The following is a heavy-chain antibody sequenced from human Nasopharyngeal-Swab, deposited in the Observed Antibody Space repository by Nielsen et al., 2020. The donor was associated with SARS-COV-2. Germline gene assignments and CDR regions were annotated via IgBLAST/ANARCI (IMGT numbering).Heavy chain of an antibody. CDR3: AKDRSTSGWGHGMDV. D-gene: IGHD3-16*01. Sequence: VRQAPGKGLEWVSYISSSGSTIYYADSVKGRFTISRDNSKNTLYLQMNSLRAADTAVYYCAKDRSTSGWGHGMDVWGQRTTVTVSS. CDR2: ISSSGSTI. V-gene: IGHV3-23*01. J-gene: IGHJ6*02.